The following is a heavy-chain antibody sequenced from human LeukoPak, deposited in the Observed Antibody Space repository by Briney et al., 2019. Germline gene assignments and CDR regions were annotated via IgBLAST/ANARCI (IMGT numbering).Heavy chain of an antibody. CDR1: GGSFSGYY. J-gene: IGHJ5*02. CDR2: INHSGST. D-gene: IGHD5-24*01. Sequence: SETLSLTCAVYGGSFSGYYWSWIRQPPGKGLEWIGEINHSGSTNYNPSLKSRVTISVDTSKNQFSLKLSSVTAADTAVYYCARRPMPKMARQFYPWGQGTLVTVSS. CDR3: ARRPMPKMARQFYP. V-gene: IGHV4-34*01.